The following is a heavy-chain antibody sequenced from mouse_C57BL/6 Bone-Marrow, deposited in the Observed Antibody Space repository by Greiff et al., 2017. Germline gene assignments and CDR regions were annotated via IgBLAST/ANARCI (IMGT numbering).Heavy chain of an antibody. D-gene: IGHD1-1*01. J-gene: IGHJ2*01. CDR1: GFNIKDEY. CDR3: TPLLLRLDY. Sequence: VQLQQSGAELVRPGASVKLSCTASGFNIKDEYMHWVKQRPEQGLEWIGWIDPENGDTEYAAKFPGKATLTADTTSKTAYLQLSSLTSEDTAVYYCTPLLLRLDYWGQGTTLTVSS. CDR2: IDPENGDT. V-gene: IGHV14-4*01.